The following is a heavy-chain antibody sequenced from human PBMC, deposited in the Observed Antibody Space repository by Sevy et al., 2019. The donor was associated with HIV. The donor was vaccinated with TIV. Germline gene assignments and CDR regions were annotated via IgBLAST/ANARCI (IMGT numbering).Heavy chain of an antibody. J-gene: IGHJ4*02. Sequence: SETLSLTCTVSGDSISSGGYYWSWIRQHPGKGLEWIGYIYYSGSTYYNPSLKSRVTISVDTSGNHFSLKLSSVTAAETAVYYCAREGRYYFGSGNFYILGYFDYWGQGTLVTVSS. CDR3: AREGRYYFGSGNFYILGYFDY. CDR2: IYYSGST. V-gene: IGHV4-31*03. D-gene: IGHD3-10*01. CDR1: GDSISSGGYY.